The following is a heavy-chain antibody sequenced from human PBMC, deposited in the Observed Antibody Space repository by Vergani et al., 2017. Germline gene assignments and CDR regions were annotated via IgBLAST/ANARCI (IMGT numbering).Heavy chain of an antibody. CDR3: ARSYGSGSGNDY. J-gene: IGHJ4*02. Sequence: QVQLQESGPGLVKPSQTLSLTCTVSGGSISSGSYYWSWIRQPAGKGLEWIGRIYTSGSTNYNPSLKSRVTISVDTSKNQFSLKLSSVTAADTAVYYCARSYGSGSGNDYWGQGTLVTVSS. CDR1: GGSISSGSYY. D-gene: IGHD3-10*01. V-gene: IGHV4-61*02. CDR2: IYTSGST.